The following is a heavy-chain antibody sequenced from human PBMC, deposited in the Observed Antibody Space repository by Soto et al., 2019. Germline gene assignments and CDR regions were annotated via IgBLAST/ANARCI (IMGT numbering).Heavy chain of an antibody. J-gene: IGHJ4*02. V-gene: IGHV3-15*01. D-gene: IGHD2-2*01. CDR1: GFTFSNAW. Sequence: GGSLRLSCAASGFTFSNAWMSWVRQAPGKGLEWVGRIKSKTDGGTTDYAAPVKGRFTISRDDSKNTLHLQMNSLKTEDTAVYYCTTDIVVVPAAIYSDYWGQGTLVTVSS. CDR3: TTDIVVVPAAIYSDY. CDR2: IKSKTDGGTT.